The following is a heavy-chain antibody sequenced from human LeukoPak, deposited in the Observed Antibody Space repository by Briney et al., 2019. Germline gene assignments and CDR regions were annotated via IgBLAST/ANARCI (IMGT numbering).Heavy chain of an antibody. CDR2: INPSGGST. CDR3: ARYYIEGRCFDY. CDR1: GYTFTIYY. Sequence: ASVKVSCKASGYTFTIYYMHWVRQAPGQGLEWMGIINPSGGSTSYAQKFQGRVTMTRDTSIRTAYMELSRLRSDDTAMYYCARYYIEGRCFDYWGQGTLVTVSS. V-gene: IGHV1-46*01. D-gene: IGHD3-10*01. J-gene: IGHJ4*02.